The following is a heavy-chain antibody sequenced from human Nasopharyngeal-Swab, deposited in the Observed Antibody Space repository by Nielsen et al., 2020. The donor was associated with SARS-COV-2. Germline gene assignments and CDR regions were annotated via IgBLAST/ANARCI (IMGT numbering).Heavy chain of an antibody. CDR1: GGSFSGYY. V-gene: IGHV4-34*01. Sequence: SETLSLPCAVYGGSFSGYYWSWIRQPPGKGLEWIGEINHSGSTNYNPSLKSRVTISVDTSKNQFSLKLSSVTAADTAVYYCARGLGGYDSFDYWGQGTLVTVSS. D-gene: IGHD5-12*01. J-gene: IGHJ4*02. CDR2: INHSGST. CDR3: ARGLGGYDSFDY.